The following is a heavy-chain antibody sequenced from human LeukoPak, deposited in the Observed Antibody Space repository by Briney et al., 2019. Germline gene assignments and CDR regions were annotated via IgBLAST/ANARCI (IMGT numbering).Heavy chain of an antibody. Sequence: QPGGSLRLSCAASGFTFSSYWMTWVCQAPGKGLEWVANIKEDGSEKNYVDSVKGRFTISRDNAKNSLYLQMNSLRAEDTAVYYCARDGFNWNDLDYWGQGTLVTVSS. J-gene: IGHJ4*02. D-gene: IGHD1-20*01. CDR2: IKEDGSEK. CDR3: ARDGFNWNDLDY. CDR1: GFTFSSYW. V-gene: IGHV3-7*04.